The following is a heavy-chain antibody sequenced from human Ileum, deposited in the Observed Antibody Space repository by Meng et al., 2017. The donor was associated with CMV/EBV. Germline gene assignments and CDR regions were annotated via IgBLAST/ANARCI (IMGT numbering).Heavy chain of an antibody. Sequence: QLQLVQSGAEVKKPGASVKVSCKASGYTLTGYYIHWVRQAPGEGLEWMGIINPGDGSTNYAQKFQGRVTMTRDTSTTTVHMELSSLRSEDTAVYYCARGPSRTDFDYWGQGTLVTVSS. CDR3: ARGPSRTDFDY. D-gene: IGHD1-14*01. CDR2: INPGDGST. J-gene: IGHJ4*02. V-gene: IGHV1-46*01. CDR1: GYTLTGYY.